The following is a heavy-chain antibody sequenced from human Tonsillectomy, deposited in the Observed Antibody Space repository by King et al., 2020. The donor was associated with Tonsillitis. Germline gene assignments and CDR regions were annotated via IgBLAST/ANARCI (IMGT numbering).Heavy chain of an antibody. J-gene: IGHJ4*02. D-gene: IGHD2-8*01. CDR2: IYYSEST. Sequence: VQLQESGPGLVKPSETLSLTCTVSGGSISTYYWSWIRPTPGKGLEWIGYIYYSESTNYNPSLKSRVTISLDTSKNQFSLKLSSVTAADTAVYYCARVAGTYGGFGQLYFDYWGQGTLVTVSS. CDR1: GGSISTYY. CDR3: ARVAGTYGGFGQLYFDY. V-gene: IGHV4-59*01.